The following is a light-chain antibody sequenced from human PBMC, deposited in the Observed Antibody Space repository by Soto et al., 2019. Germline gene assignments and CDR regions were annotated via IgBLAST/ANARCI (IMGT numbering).Light chain of an antibody. CDR2: DVS. J-gene: IGLJ1*01. V-gene: IGLV2-14*01. CDR1: SSDVGGYNY. Sequence: QSVLTQPASVSGSPGQSITISCTGTSSDVGGYNYVSWYQQHPGKATKLMIYDVSNRPSGVSNRFSGSKSGNTSSLSISWLQAEDEADYYCSSYTSSSTLVFGTGTKVTVL. CDR3: SSYTSSSTLV.